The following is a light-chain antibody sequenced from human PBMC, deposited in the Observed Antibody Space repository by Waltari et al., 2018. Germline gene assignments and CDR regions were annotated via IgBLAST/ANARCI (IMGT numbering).Light chain of an antibody. CDR3: ALYMGSGIWV. CDR2: KAN. V-gene: IGLV8-61*01. Sequence: QTVVTQEPSLSVSPGGTVTLTCALSSGSLSTTSYATCYHHPPCQAPRTLVYKANTRSSGVPDRFSGSILGNTAALTITGAQADDESDYYCALYMGSGIWVFGGGTRLTVL. J-gene: IGLJ3*02. CDR1: SGSLSTTSY.